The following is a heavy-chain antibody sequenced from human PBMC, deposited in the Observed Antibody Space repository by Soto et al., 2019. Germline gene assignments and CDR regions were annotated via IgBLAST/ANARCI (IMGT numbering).Heavy chain of an antibody. CDR3: ARNGWCLDNYYYDYMDF. V-gene: IGHV4-59*01. D-gene: IGHD2-21*02. J-gene: IGHJ6*03. CDR2: IYYSGST. Sequence: SETLSLTYTVSGGSISSYYWSWIRQPPGKGLEWIGYIYYSGSTNYNPSLKSRVTISVDTSKNQFSLKLSSVTAADTAVYYCARNGWCLDNYYYDYMDFSAQRTTVTVSS. CDR1: GGSISSYY.